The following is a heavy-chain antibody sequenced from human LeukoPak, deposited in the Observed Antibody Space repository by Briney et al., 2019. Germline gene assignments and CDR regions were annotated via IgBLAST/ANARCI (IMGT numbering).Heavy chain of an antibody. CDR1: GFTFSSYA. D-gene: IGHD3-10*01. CDR2: ISKSGGSS. V-gene: IGHV3-23*01. Sequence: GGSLRLSCAASGFTFSSYAMSWVRQAPGKGLEWVSGISKSGGSSYYADSVKGRFTISRDNSKNTLYLRMNSLRAEDTAVYYCAKEKEFYFDNWGQGALVTVSS. CDR3: AKEKEFYFDN. J-gene: IGHJ4*02.